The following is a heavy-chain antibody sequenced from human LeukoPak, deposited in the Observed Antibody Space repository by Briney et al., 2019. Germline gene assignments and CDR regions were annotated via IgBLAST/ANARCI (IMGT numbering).Heavy chain of an antibody. D-gene: IGHD3-10*01. J-gene: IGHJ4*02. CDR2: IRYDGSNK. V-gene: IGHV3-30*02. CDR3: AKEPDLWFGEYYFDY. Sequence: EGSLRLSCAASGFTFSSYGMHWVRQAPGKGLEWVAFIRYDGSNKYYADSVKGRFTISRDNSKNTLYLQMNSLRAEDTAVYYCAKEPDLWFGEYYFDYWGQGTLVTVSS. CDR1: GFTFSSYG.